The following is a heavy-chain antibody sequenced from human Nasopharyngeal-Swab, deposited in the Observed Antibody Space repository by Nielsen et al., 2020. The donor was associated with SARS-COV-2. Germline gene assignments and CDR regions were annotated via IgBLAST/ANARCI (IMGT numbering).Heavy chain of an antibody. CDR1: GVSITTSY. D-gene: IGHD6-13*01. CDR3: ATHPRGQLDPFDY. CDR2: IHYSGST. J-gene: IGHJ4*02. Sequence: ESLKISCTVSGVSITTSYWSWIRQPPGKGLEWIGYIHYSGSTNYNPSLKSRVTISKDTSKNQFSLNLNSVTAADTAVYYCATHPRGQLDPFDYWGQGSLVTVSS. V-gene: IGHV4-59*08.